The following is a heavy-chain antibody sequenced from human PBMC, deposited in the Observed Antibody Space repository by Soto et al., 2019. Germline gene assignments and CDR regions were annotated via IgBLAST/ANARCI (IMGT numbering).Heavy chain of an antibody. Sequence: VGSLRLSCAASGFTFSAYGMHWVRQAPGKGLEWVAVISYDGSNKYYADSVKGRLTISRDNSKNTLYLQMNSLRAEDTAVYFCAKVTFSGDYYYSYGLDVWGQGTTVTVSS. J-gene: IGHJ6*02. CDR3: AKVTFSGDYYYSYGLDV. CDR1: GFTFSAYG. D-gene: IGHD1-26*01. CDR2: ISYDGSNK. V-gene: IGHV3-30*18.